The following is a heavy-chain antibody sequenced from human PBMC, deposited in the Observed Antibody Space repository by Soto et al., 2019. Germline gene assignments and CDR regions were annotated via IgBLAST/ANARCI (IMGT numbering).Heavy chain of an antibody. Sequence: HPGGSLRLSCAASGFTFSSYGMHWVRQAPGKGLEWVAVISYDGSNKYYADSMKGRFTISRDNSKNTLYLQMNSLRAEDTAVYYCAKDGRADIFGVVIGNWFDPWGQGTLVTVSS. CDR2: ISYDGSNK. D-gene: IGHD3-3*02. CDR3: AKDGRADIFGVVIGNWFDP. V-gene: IGHV3-30*18. CDR1: GFTFSSYG. J-gene: IGHJ5*02.